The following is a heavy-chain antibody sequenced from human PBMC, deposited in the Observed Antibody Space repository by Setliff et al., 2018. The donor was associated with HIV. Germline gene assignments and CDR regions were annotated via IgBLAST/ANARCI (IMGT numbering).Heavy chain of an antibody. V-gene: IGHV1-18*04. CDR2: ISAHNGKT. CDR3: ARDAGGFYYGDALDV. D-gene: IGHD1-26*01. CDR1: GYTFSDYY. J-gene: IGHJ3*01. Sequence: GASVKVSCKVSGYTFSDYYMHWVQQAPGKGLEWMGWISAHNGKTNNAQKLQDRVTMTADTATSTAYMELRSLTPDDTAMYYCARDAGGFYYGDALDVWGQGTMVTVSS.